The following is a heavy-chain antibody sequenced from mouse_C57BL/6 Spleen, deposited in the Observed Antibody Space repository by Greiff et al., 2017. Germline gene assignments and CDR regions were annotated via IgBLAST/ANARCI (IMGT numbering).Heavy chain of an antibody. Sequence: EVKLVESEGGLVQPGSSMKLSCTASGFTFSDYYMAWVRQVPEKGLEWVANINYDGSSTYYLDSLKSRFIISRDNAKSILYLQMSSLKSEDTATYYCARNYGSSYWYFDVWGTGTTVTVSS. CDR2: INYDGSST. D-gene: IGHD1-1*01. J-gene: IGHJ1*03. CDR3: ARNYGSSYWYFDV. CDR1: GFTFSDYY. V-gene: IGHV5-16*01.